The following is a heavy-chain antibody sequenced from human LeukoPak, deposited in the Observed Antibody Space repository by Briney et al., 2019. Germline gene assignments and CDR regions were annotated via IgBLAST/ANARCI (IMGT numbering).Heavy chain of an antibody. Sequence: GGSPRLSCAASGFTFSSYGMSWVRQAPGKGLEWVSAISGSGGSTYYADSVKGRFTISRDNSKNTLYLQMNSLRAEDTAVYYCAKDHGFGEFYYYMDVWGKGTTVTISS. CDR1: GFTFSSYG. CDR2: ISGSGGST. D-gene: IGHD3-10*01. J-gene: IGHJ6*03. CDR3: AKDHGFGEFYYYMDV. V-gene: IGHV3-23*01.